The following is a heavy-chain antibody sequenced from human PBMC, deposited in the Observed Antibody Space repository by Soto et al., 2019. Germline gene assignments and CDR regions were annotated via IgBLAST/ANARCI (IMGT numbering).Heavy chain of an antibody. J-gene: IGHJ6*02. Sequence: ASVKVSCKASGGTFSSYAISWVRQAPGQGLEWMGGIIPIFGTANYAQKFQGRVTITADESTSTAYMELSSLRSEDTAVYYCARDKNIVVVPAVHYYYYGMDVWGQGTTVTVSS. CDR2: IIPIFGTA. D-gene: IGHD2-2*01. CDR3: ARDKNIVVVPAVHYYYYGMDV. V-gene: IGHV1-69*13. CDR1: GGTFSSYA.